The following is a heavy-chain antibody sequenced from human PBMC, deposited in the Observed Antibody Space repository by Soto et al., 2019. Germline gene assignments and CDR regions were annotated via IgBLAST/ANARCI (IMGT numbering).Heavy chain of an antibody. V-gene: IGHV3-7*01. CDR1: GFTFGNFW. Sequence: GGSLRLSCAASGFTFGNFWMSWVRQAPGKGLEWVANIKQDGSEKYYVDSVKGRFTISRDNAKKSLYLQMNGLRVEDTAVYYCARGVRCSGGSCHGWEHFDYGRQGTLATASS. J-gene: IGHJ4*02. D-gene: IGHD2-15*01. CDR3: ARGVRCSGGSCHGWEHFDY. CDR2: IKQDGSEK.